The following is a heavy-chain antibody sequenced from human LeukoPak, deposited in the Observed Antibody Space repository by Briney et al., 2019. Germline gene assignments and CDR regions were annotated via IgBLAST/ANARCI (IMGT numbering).Heavy chain of an antibody. CDR1: GGPISSYY. D-gene: IGHD5-18*01. J-gene: IGHJ4*02. CDR3: ARDLGGYNYGYSFDF. V-gene: IGHV4-59*01. CDR2: IYYSGST. Sequence: PSETLSLTCTVSGGPISSYYWSWIRQPPGKGMEWIGFIYYSGSTNYNPSLKSRVTISVDTSKNQFSLRLSSVTAADTAVYYCARDLGGYNYGYSFDFWGQGTLVTVSS.